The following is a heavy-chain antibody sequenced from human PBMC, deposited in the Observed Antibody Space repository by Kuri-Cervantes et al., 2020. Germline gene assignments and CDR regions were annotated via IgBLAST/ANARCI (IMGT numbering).Heavy chain of an antibody. CDR2: IYYSGST. Sequence: SETLSLTCTVSGGSISSSSYYWGWIRQPPGKGLEWIGSIYYSGSTYYNPSLKSRVTISVDTSKNQFSLKLSSVTAADTAVYYCASLYGDYLVYYFDYWGQGTLVTVSS. CDR1: GGSISSSSYY. V-gene: IGHV4-39*01. CDR3: ASLYGDYLVYYFDY. D-gene: IGHD4-17*01. J-gene: IGHJ4*02.